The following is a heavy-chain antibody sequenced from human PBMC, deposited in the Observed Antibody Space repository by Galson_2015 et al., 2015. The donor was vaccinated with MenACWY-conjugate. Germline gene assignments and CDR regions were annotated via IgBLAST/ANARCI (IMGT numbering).Heavy chain of an antibody. CDR1: GFTFSSYW. D-gene: IGHD6-19*01. CDR2: IKQDGSEE. V-gene: IGHV3-7*03. J-gene: IGHJ4*02. CDR3: AREYKGTEQWLFDFDY. Sequence: SLRLSCAASGFTFSSYWMSWVRQAPGKGLEWVANIKQDGSEEYYVDSVKGRFTIPRDNAKNSLYLQMNSLRAEDTAVYYCAREYKGTEQWLFDFDYWGQGTLVTVSS.